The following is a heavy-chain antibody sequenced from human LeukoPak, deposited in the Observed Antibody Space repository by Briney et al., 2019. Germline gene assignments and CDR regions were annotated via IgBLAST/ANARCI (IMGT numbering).Heavy chain of an antibody. CDR1: GGSFTDSH. Sequence: PSETLSLTCAVSGGSFTDSHWNWVRQPPGKGLEWIGEINYSGDSNNNPSLKSRVTTSVDTSKKQFSLKLSSVTAADTAVYYCARYAVTAEWYFDVWGRGTLVTVSS. CDR3: ARYAVTAEWYFDV. V-gene: IGHV4-34*01. D-gene: IGHD4-17*01. CDR2: INYSGDS. J-gene: IGHJ2*01.